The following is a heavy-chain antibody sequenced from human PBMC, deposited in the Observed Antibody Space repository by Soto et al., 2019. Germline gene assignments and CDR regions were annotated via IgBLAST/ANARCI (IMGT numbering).Heavy chain of an antibody. CDR3: ARDRQQLVGYYYYGMDV. CDR2: ISYDGSNK. CDR1: GFTFSSYA. D-gene: IGHD6-13*01. V-gene: IGHV3-30-3*01. J-gene: IGHJ6*02. Sequence: QVQLVESGGGVVQPGRSLRLSCAASGFTFSSYAMHWVRQAPGKGLEWVAVISYDGSNKYYADSVKGRFTISRDNSKNTLYLQMNSLRAEDTAVYYCARDRQQLVGYYYYGMDVWCQGTTVTVSS.